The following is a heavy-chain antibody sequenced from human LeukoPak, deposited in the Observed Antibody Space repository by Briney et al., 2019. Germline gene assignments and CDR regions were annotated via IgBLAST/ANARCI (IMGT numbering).Heavy chain of an antibody. Sequence: ASVKVSCKTSGYTFTGYYMHWVRQAPGQGLEWMGWINSNSGDTKYAQKFQGRVTMTRDTSISTAYMELSRLRSDDTAVYYCARDWGMRLRLGELSSYNWFDPWGQGTLVTVSS. CDR2: INSNSGDT. CDR3: ARDWGMRLRLGELSSYNWFDP. D-gene: IGHD3-16*02. CDR1: GYTFTGYY. J-gene: IGHJ5*02. V-gene: IGHV1-2*02.